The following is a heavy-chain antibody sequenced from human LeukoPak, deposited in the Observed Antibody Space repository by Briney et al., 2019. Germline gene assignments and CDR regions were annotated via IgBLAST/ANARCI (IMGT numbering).Heavy chain of an antibody. V-gene: IGHV3-23*01. Sequence: PGGSLRVSCVASGFIFSGYAMGWVRQAPGKGLEWVSTIIGSGGATYYADSVTGRFTISRDNSKNTLYLQMNSLRAGDTAVYYCAKLIGYNYIFDYWGQGTLVTVSS. CDR1: GFIFSGYA. CDR3: AKLIGYNYIFDY. CDR2: IIGSGGAT. D-gene: IGHD5-18*01. J-gene: IGHJ4*02.